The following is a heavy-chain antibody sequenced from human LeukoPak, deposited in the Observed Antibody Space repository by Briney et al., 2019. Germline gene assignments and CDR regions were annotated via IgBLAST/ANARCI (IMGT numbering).Heavy chain of an antibody. D-gene: IGHD6-19*01. V-gene: IGHV3-74*01. CDR3: AKVDGTGNSVFDY. J-gene: IGHJ4*02. Sequence: PGGSLRLSCAASGFGFNTYWMHWVRQAPGKGLVWVSRINPDGRSTDYANSVKGRFTISRDNAKNTLYLQMNSLRVEDTATYYCAKVDGTGNSVFDYWGQGTLVPVSS. CDR2: INPDGRST. CDR1: GFGFNTYW.